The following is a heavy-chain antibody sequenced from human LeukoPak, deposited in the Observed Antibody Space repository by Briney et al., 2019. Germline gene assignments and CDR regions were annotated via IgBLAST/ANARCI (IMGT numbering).Heavy chain of an antibody. V-gene: IGHV1-69*05. CDR2: IIPIFDAA. CDR3: ARGVGGGRSYFDY. CDR1: RGT. J-gene: IGHJ4*02. D-gene: IGHD3-16*01. Sequence: SVKVSCKASRGTLSWVRQAPGQRLEWMGGIIPIFDAANYAQNFQGRIPIITDESTTTVFMELSSLRSEDTAVYYCARGVGGGRSYFDYWGQGTLVTVSS.